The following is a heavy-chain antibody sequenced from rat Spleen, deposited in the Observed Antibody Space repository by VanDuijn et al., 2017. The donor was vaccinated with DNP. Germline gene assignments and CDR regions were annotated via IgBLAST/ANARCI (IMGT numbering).Heavy chain of an antibody. CDR1: GFTFSDYY. CDR3: ARRVSAHFDY. V-gene: IGHV5-7*01. D-gene: IGHD3-1*01. CDR2: ISYDGSST. Sequence: EVQLVESGGGLVQPGRSLKLSCAASGFTFSDYYMAWVRQAPTKGLEWVASISYDGSSTYYRDSVKGRFTISRDNAKSTLYLQMDSLRSEDTATYYCARRVSAHFDYWGQGVMVTVSS. J-gene: IGHJ2*01.